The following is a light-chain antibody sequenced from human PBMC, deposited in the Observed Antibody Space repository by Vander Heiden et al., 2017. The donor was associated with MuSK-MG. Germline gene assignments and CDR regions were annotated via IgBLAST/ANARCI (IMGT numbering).Light chain of an antibody. CDR1: SSNIGDNP. V-gene: IGLV1-47*01. Sequence: QSVLTQPPSASRPPGQRCTISGAGSSSNIGDNPVARYEQLPGAAPKLFIYRNNERHSGVPDRFSGSKSGTSGSLAISGLQAEDEADYYCAAWDDSLSGVVFGGGTKLTVL. CDR2: RNN. CDR3: AAWDDSLSGVV. J-gene: IGLJ2*01.